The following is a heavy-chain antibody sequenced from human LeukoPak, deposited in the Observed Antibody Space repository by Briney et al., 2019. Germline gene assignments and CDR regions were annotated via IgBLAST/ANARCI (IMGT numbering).Heavy chain of an antibody. J-gene: IGHJ4*02. CDR1: GGSFSGYY. Sequence: SETLSLTCAVYGGSFSGYYWSWIRQPQGKGLEWIGEINHSGSTNYNPSLKSRVTISVDTSKNQFSLKLSSVTAADTAVYYCARGDTSWGYWGQGTLVTVSS. D-gene: IGHD3-16*01. CDR3: ARGDTSWGY. CDR2: INHSGST. V-gene: IGHV4-34*01.